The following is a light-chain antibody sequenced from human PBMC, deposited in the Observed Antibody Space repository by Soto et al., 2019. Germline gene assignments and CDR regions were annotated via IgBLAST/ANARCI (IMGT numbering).Light chain of an antibody. CDR1: QGVSSY. CDR3: QQRSNWPT. J-gene: IGKJ4*01. Sequence: IVLTQSPATLSLSPGERATLSCRASQGVSSYLAWYQQKPGQAPRLLIYDASNRATGIPTRFSGSGSGTDFTLTISSLEPEDFAVYFCQQRSNWPTFGGGPKVEIK. CDR2: DAS. V-gene: IGKV3-11*01.